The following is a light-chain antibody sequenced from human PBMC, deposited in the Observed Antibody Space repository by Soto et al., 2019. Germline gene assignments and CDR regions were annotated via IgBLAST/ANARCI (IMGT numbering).Light chain of an antibody. J-gene: IGKJ1*01. CDR1: QSISSY. CDR3: QQSYSTPKT. Sequence: DIQMTQSPSSLSASVGDRVTITCRASQSISSYLNWYQQKPGKAPKLLIYAASSLQSGVPSRFSGSGYGTEFTLTISILQPEDFATYYCQQSYSTPKTFGQGTKVEIQ. V-gene: IGKV1-39*01. CDR2: AAS.